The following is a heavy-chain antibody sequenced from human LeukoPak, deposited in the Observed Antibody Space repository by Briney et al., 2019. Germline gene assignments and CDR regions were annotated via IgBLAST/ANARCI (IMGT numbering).Heavy chain of an antibody. CDR3: AKAPVSQAAAPNNFDF. J-gene: IGHJ4*02. CDR2: ISGSGSST. D-gene: IGHD6-13*01. Sequence: GGSLRLSCAASGFTFNNYAMSWVRQAPGKGLEWVSAISGSGSSTYYADSVKGRFTISRDNSKNTLYPQMSSLRAEDTAVYYCAKAPVSQAAAPNNFDFWGQGTLVTVSS. CDR1: GFTFNNYA. V-gene: IGHV3-23*01.